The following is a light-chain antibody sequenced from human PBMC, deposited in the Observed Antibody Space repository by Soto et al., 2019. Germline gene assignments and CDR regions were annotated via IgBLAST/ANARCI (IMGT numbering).Light chain of an antibody. V-gene: IGKV2-28*01. Sequence: DIVMTQSPLSLPVTPGEPASISCRSSQSLLQSNGYNYLDWYLQKPGQSPQLLIYLGSNRASGVXDXYSGSGSGTDFTLKINRVEAEDVGVYYCLQAQQSPPTFGGGTKVEIK. J-gene: IGKJ4*01. CDR2: LGS. CDR1: QSLLQSNGYNY. CDR3: LQAQQSPPT.